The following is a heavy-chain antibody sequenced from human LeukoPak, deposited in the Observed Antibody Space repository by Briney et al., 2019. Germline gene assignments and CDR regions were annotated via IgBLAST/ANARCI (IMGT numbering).Heavy chain of an antibody. CDR2: INPNSGGT. V-gene: IGHV1-2*02. Sequence: ASVKVSCKTSGYTFTAYYMHWVRQAPGQGLEWMGWINPNSGGTNYAQKFQGRVTMTRGTSISTAYMELSSLRSDDAAVYYCAREFRAGVTTLNYYYYMDVWGKGTTVTVSS. J-gene: IGHJ6*03. D-gene: IGHD4-11*01. CDR3: AREFRAGVTTLNYYYYMDV. CDR1: GYTFTAYY.